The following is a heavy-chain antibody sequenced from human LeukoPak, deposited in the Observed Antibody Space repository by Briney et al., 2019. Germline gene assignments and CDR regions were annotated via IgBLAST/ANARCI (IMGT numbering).Heavy chain of an antibody. CDR3: ARGTYYYDSSGYYLDAFDI. CDR1: GGSISSYY. D-gene: IGHD3-22*01. Sequence: SETLSLTCTVSGGSISSYYWSWIRQPPGKGLEWIGYIYYSGSTNYNPSLKSRVTISVDTPKNQFSLKLSSVTAADTAVYYCARGTYYYDSSGYYLDAFDIWGQGTMVTVSS. V-gene: IGHV4-59*01. J-gene: IGHJ3*02. CDR2: IYYSGST.